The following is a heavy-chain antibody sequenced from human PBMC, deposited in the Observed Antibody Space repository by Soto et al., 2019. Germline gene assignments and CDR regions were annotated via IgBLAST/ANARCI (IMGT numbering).Heavy chain of an antibody. Sequence: PSETLSLTCAVSGGSISSGGYSWGGIRQPPGKGLEWIGYMYHSGSTYYNPSLKSRVTISVDTSKNQFSLKLSSVTAADTAVYYCASRYGGSLDYWGQGTLVTVSS. CDR3: ASRYGGSLDY. J-gene: IGHJ4*01. CDR2: MYHSGST. V-gene: IGHV4-30-2*01. D-gene: IGHD1-26*01. CDR1: GGSISSGGYS.